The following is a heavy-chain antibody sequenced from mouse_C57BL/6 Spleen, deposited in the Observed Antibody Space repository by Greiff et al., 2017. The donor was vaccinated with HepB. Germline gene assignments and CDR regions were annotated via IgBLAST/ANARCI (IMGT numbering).Heavy chain of an antibody. J-gene: IGHJ3*01. CDR2: INPSSGYT. CDR1: GYTFTSYT. D-gene: IGHD2-4*01. Sequence: VHLVESGAELARPGASVKMSCKASGYTFTSYTMHWVKQRPGQGLEWIGYINPSSGYTKYNQKFKDKATLTADKSSSTAYMQLSSLTSEDSAVYYCAREGSYDYDGAYWGQGTLVTVSA. CDR3: AREGSYDYDGAY. V-gene: IGHV1-4*01.